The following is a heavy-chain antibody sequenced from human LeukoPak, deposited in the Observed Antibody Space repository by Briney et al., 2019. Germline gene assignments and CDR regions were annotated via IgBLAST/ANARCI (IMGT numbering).Heavy chain of an antibody. Sequence: GASVKVSCKASGYTFISYDINWVRQATGQGLEWIGWMNPNSGNTGYAQKFQGRFTMTRNTSISTAYMELSSLRSEDTAVYYCARGSLNYDFWSGYYIFDYWGQGTLVTVSS. V-gene: IGHV1-8*01. D-gene: IGHD3-3*01. CDR2: MNPNSGNT. CDR3: ARGSLNYDFWSGYYIFDY. J-gene: IGHJ4*02. CDR1: GYTFISYD.